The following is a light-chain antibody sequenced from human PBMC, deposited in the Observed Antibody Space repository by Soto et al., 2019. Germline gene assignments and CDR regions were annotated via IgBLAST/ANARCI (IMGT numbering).Light chain of an antibody. V-gene: IGKV3-15*01. CDR3: QQYNDWPRT. Sequence: EIVMTQAAVTLSVSPGERATLSCRASQSLRNTLAWYQQRPGQPPRLLIYGASTRATGVPARFSGSGSGTEFTLTISSLQSEDFAVYYCQQYNDWPRTFGQGTKVDIK. CDR2: GAS. J-gene: IGKJ1*01. CDR1: QSLRNT.